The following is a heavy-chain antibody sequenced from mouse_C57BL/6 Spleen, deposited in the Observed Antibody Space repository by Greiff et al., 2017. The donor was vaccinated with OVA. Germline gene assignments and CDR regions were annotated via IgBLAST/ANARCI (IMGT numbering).Heavy chain of an antibody. CDR3: ARRPLYYGSRTRYFDV. Sequence: QVQLQQPGAELVKPGASVKLSCKASGYTFTSYWMHWVKQRPGQGLEWIGMIHPNSGSTNYNEKFKSKATLTVDKSSSTAYMQLSSLTSEDSAVYYCARRPLYYGSRTRYFDVWGTGTTVTVSS. J-gene: IGHJ1*03. CDR1: GYTFTSYW. V-gene: IGHV1-64*01. D-gene: IGHD1-1*01. CDR2: IHPNSGST.